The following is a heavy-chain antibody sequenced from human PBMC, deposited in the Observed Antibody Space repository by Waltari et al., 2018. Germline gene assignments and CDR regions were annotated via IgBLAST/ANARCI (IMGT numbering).Heavy chain of an antibody. V-gene: IGHV3-7*03. Sequence: EVQLVESGGGLVQPGGSLRLYCAASGFTFSSYWMSWVRQAPGKGLEWVANIKQDGSEKYYVDSVKGRFTISRDNAKNSLYLQMNSLRAEDTAVYYCARDPHTVTFWYYFDYWGQGTLVTVSS. J-gene: IGHJ4*02. CDR2: IKQDGSEK. D-gene: IGHD4-17*01. CDR3: ARDPHTVTFWYYFDY. CDR1: GFTFSSYW.